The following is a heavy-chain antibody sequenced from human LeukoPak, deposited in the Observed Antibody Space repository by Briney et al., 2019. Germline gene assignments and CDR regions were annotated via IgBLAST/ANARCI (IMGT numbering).Heavy chain of an antibody. CDR2: IYHSGTT. Sequence: SETLSLTCAVSGYSITSVSYWGWIRQPPGKGLEWIGSIYHSGTTYYNPSLKSRVSISVDTSKIQFSLRLSSVTAADTAMYYCARGQLTYCSSTSCYGSTWFDPWGQGTLVTVSS. CDR1: GYSITSVSY. D-gene: IGHD2-2*01. J-gene: IGHJ5*02. V-gene: IGHV4-38-2*01. CDR3: ARGQLTYCSSTSCYGSTWFDP.